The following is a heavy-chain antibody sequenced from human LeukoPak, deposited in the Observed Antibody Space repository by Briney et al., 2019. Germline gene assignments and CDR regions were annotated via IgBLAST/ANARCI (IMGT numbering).Heavy chain of an antibody. CDR1: GGSFSGYY. D-gene: IGHD5-12*01. CDR3: ARGVIVATIHDAFDI. Sequence: PSETLSLTCAVYGGSFSGYYWSWIRQPPGKGLEWIGEINHSGSTNYNPSLKSRVTISVDTSKNQFSLKLSSVAAADTAVYYCARGVIVATIHDAFDIWGQGTMVTVSS. V-gene: IGHV4-34*01. CDR2: INHSGST. J-gene: IGHJ3*02.